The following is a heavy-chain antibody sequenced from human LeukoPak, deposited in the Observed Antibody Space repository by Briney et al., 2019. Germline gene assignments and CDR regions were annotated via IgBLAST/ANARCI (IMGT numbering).Heavy chain of an antibody. CDR1: GGSVSSDSYY. J-gene: IGHJ4*02. Sequence: SETLSLTCTVPGGSVSSDSYYWSWIRQPPGKGLEWIGHISYSWTTNYNPSLKTRVIISIDSSQNHFSLTLSSVTAADTAVYYCAGAPNTTFFDSWGQGPLATVSS. CDR3: AGAPNTTFFDS. V-gene: IGHV4-61*03. CDR2: ISYSWTT. D-gene: IGHD1-1*01.